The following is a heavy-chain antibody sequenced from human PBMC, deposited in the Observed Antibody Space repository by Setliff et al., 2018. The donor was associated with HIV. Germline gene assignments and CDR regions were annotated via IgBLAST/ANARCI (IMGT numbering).Heavy chain of an antibody. CDR3: AKQRDAGDGGYYFDN. D-gene: IGHD7-27*01. Sequence: GGSLRLSCAASGFTFSGYGMHWVRQAPGKGLEWVAVIWFHGINKYYADSVKGRFTISRDNSKNTVYLQMNSLRVEDTAIYYCAKQRDAGDGGYYFDNWGQGTLVTVPQ. CDR2: IWFHGINK. V-gene: IGHV3-33*06. J-gene: IGHJ4*02. CDR1: GFTFSGYG.